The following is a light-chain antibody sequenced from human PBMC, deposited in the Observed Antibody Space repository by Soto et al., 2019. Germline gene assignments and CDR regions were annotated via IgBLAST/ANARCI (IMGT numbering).Light chain of an antibody. CDR3: QQLNAYPYT. CDR2: AAS. CDR1: QGISSY. Sequence: IQLTQSPSSLSASVGDRVTITCRASQGISSYFAWYQQKPGKAPKVLIYAASTLPNGVPPRFSGSGSGTDFTLTISSLQPEDFATYYCQQLNAYPYTFGQGTQLEIK. V-gene: IGKV1-9*01. J-gene: IGKJ2*01.